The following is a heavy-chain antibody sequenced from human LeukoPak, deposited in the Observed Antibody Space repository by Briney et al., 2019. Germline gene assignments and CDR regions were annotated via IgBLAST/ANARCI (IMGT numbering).Heavy chain of an antibody. CDR2: ISGSAGST. J-gene: IGHJ4*02. Sequence: GGSLRLSCTASGFSFSSYGMSWVRQAPGKGLEWASAISGSAGSTYYADSVKGRFTISRDNSKNTLDLQMNSLRVEDTAVYYCAKMEDRLTLTRGVIIGRDWGQGTLVTVSS. CDR1: GFSFSSYG. D-gene: IGHD3-10*01. V-gene: IGHV3-23*01. CDR3: AKMEDRLTLTRGVIIGRD.